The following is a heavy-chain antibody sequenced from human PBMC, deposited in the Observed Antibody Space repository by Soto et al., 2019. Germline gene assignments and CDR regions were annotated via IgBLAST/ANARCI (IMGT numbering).Heavy chain of an antibody. CDR3: AKASEYCTRTTGFYFAVDL. CDR1: GYNFTNFY. J-gene: IGHJ3*01. D-gene: IGHD2-8*01. CDR2: INLTDDRT. Sequence: QVQLVQSGAEVQKPGASVQISCHASGYNFTNFYIHWVRQAPGQGLEWMGMINLTDDRTDFAHKLKCRVTMNTETSTSAVHMDLRSLRSQDTALYYCAKASEYCTRTTGFYFAVDLWGRGTLVTVSS. V-gene: IGHV1-46*01.